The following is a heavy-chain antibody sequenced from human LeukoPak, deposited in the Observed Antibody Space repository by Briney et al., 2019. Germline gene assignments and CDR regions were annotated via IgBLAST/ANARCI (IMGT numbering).Heavy chain of an antibody. CDR2: ISCDGSNK. CDR3: ASLYCSSTSCPSVDY. V-gene: IGHV3-30*04. D-gene: IGHD2-2*01. CDR1: GFTFSSYA. Sequence: GRSLRLSCAASGFTFSSYAINWVRQAPGKGLEWVAVISCDGSNKYYADSVKGRFTISRDNSKNTLYLQMNSLRAEDTAVYYCASLYCSSTSCPSVDYWGQGTLVTVSS. J-gene: IGHJ4*02.